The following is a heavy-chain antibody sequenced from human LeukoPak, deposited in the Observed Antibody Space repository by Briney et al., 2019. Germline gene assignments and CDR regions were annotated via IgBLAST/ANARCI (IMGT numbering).Heavy chain of an antibody. D-gene: IGHD3-9*01. CDR2: INPNSGGT. J-gene: IGHJ4*02. CDR1: GYTFTGYY. CDR3: ARFSVGGRYDFDY. Sequence: ASVEVSCKASGYTFTGYYMHWVRQAPGQGLEWMGWINPNSGGTNYAQKFQGRVTMTRDTSISTAYMELSRLRSDDTAVYYCARFSVGGRYDFDYWGQGTLVTVSS. V-gene: IGHV1-2*02.